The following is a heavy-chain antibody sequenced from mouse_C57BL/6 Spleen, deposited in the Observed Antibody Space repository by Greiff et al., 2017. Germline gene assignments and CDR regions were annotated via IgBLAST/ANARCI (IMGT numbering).Heavy chain of an antibody. CDR1: GYAFSSSW. Sequence: ESGPELVKPGASVKISCKASGYAFSSSWMNWVKQRPGKGLEWIGRIYPGDGDTNYNGKFKGKATLTADKSSSTAYMQLSSLTSEDSAVYFCARGGTTVVATGYFDVWGTGTTVTVSS. V-gene: IGHV1-82*01. CDR3: ARGGTTVVATGYFDV. CDR2: IYPGDGDT. J-gene: IGHJ1*03. D-gene: IGHD1-1*01.